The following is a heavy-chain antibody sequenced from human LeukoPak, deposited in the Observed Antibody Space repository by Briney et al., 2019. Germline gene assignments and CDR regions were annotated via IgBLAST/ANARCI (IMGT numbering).Heavy chain of an antibody. D-gene: IGHD6-6*01. CDR2: ISAYNGNT. CDR1: GYTFTSYG. Sequence: ASVKVSCKASGYTFTSYGISWVRQAPGQGLEWMGWISAYNGNTNYAQKLQGRVTMTTDTSTSTAYMELRSLRSGDTAVYYCAKDRKSIAARLFDYWGQGTLVTVSS. J-gene: IGHJ4*02. CDR3: AKDRKSIAARLFDY. V-gene: IGHV1-18*01.